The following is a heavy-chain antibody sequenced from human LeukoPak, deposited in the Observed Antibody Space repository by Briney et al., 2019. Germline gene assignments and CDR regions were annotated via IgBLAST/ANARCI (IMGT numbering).Heavy chain of an antibody. CDR3: ARRYGGSWPFDY. V-gene: IGHV4-39*01. CDR1: GGSISSSSYY. CDR2: IYYSGST. Sequence: SETLSLTCTVSGGSISSSSYYWGWIRQPPGKGLEWIGSIYYSGSTYYNPSLKSRVTISVDTSKNQFSLKLSSVTAADTAVYCCARRYGGSWPFDYWGQGTLVTVSS. J-gene: IGHJ4*02. D-gene: IGHD6-13*01.